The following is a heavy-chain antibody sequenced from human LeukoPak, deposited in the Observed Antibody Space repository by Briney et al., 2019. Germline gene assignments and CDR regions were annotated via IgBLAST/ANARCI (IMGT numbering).Heavy chain of an antibody. CDR3: AREGWNDPAFDI. CDR2: ISYDGSNK. Sequence: GRSLRLSCAASGFTFSSYAMHWVRQAPGKGLEWVAVISYDGSNKYYADSVKGRFTISRDNPKNTLYLQMNSLRAEDTAVYYCAREGWNDPAFDIWGQGTMVTVSS. D-gene: IGHD1-1*01. J-gene: IGHJ3*02. V-gene: IGHV3-30*04. CDR1: GFTFSSYA.